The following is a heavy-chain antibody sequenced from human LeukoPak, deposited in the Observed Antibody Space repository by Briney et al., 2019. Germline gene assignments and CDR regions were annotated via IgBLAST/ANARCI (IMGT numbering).Heavy chain of an antibody. CDR1: GFTLSSYS. CDR3: ARIDQSLDAFDI. V-gene: IGHV3-21*01. Sequence: PGGSLRLSCAASGFTLSSYSMNWVRQAPGKGLEWVSSISSSSSYIYYADSVKGRFTISRDNAKNSLYLQMNSLRAEDTAVYYCARIDQSLDAFDIWGQGTMVTVSS. J-gene: IGHJ3*02. CDR2: ISSSSSYI.